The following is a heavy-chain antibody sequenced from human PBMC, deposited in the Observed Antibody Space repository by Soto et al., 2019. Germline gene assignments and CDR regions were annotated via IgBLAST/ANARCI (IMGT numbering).Heavy chain of an antibody. Sequence: GASVKVSCKASGYTFTSYDINWVRQATGQGLEWMGWMNPNSGNTGYAQKFQGRVTMTRNTSISTAYMELSSLRSEDTAVYYCARNRYDILTGYYRAMDYWGQGTLVTVSS. CDR3: ARNRYDILTGYYRAMDY. V-gene: IGHV1-8*01. CDR1: GYTFTSYD. D-gene: IGHD3-9*01. CDR2: MNPNSGNT. J-gene: IGHJ4*02.